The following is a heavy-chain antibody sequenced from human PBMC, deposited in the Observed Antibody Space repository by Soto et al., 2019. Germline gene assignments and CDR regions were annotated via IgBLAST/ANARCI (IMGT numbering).Heavy chain of an antibody. CDR2: IIPMFAAT. CDR1: GGSFSDFA. V-gene: IGHV1-69*01. D-gene: IGHD2-15*01. CDR3: ARGGIVAVPAALSSYADYTHYRFDS. Sequence: QVQLAQSGAEVRKPGSSVKVSCRASGGSFSDFAFSWVRQAPGQGLEWMGGIIPMFAATKYAQRFQGRVTITEDASTRTVYLALSSLTSDDSAVYYCARGGIVAVPAALSSYADYTHYRFDSWGQGTLVSVSS. J-gene: IGHJ4*02.